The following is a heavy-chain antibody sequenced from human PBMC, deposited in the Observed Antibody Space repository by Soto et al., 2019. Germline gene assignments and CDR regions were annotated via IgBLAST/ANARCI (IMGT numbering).Heavy chain of an antibody. V-gene: IGHV3-23*01. J-gene: IGHJ4*02. D-gene: IGHD3-9*01. CDR2: ITGGGDNT. CDR1: GFTFTSYA. Sequence: EVQLLESGGDLVQPGGSLRLSCAASGFTFTSYAMSWIRQAPGKGLEWVSAITGGGDNTYYADSVKGRSTISRDNSKNTLYLQLNSLRAEDTAFYYCTQDGGSRDWLTVNWGQGTLVTVSS. CDR3: TQDGGSRDWLTVN.